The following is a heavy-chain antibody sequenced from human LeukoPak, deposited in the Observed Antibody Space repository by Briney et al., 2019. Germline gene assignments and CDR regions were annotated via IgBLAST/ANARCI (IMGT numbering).Heavy chain of an antibody. Sequence: PSETLSLTCAVYGGSFSGYYWRWIRQPPGKGLEWIGEINHSGSTNYNPSLKSRVTISVDTSKNQFSLKLSSVTAADTAVYYCARAVEMATIFWFDPWGQGTLVTVSS. CDR2: INHSGST. J-gene: IGHJ5*02. CDR1: GGSFSGYY. CDR3: ARAVEMATIFWFDP. D-gene: IGHD5-24*01. V-gene: IGHV4-34*01.